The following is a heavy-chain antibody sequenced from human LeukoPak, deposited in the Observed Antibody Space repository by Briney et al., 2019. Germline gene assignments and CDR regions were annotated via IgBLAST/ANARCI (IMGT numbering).Heavy chain of an antibody. Sequence: GGSLRLSCAASGFTFSSYWMSWVRQAPGKGLEWVGRIKSKTDGGTTDYAAPVKGRFTISRDDSKNTLYLQMNSLKTEDTAVYYCTTDIAAAGPLDAFNIWGQGTMVTVSS. CDR3: TTDIAAAGPLDAFNI. CDR2: IKSKTDGGTT. CDR1: GFTFSSYW. V-gene: IGHV3-15*01. D-gene: IGHD6-13*01. J-gene: IGHJ3*02.